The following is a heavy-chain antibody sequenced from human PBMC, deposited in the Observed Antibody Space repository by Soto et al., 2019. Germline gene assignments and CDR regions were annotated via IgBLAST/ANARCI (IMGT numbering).Heavy chain of an antibody. D-gene: IGHD1-20*01. CDR2: IYYSGST. J-gene: IGHJ4*02. Sequence: SETLSLTCTVSGGSISSYYWSWIRQPPGKGLEWIGYIYYSGSTNYNPSLKSRVTISVDTSKNQFSLKLSSVTAADTAVYYCARDNWNDRKAFDYWGQGTLVTVSS. CDR3: ARDNWNDRKAFDY. CDR1: GGSISSYY. V-gene: IGHV4-59*01.